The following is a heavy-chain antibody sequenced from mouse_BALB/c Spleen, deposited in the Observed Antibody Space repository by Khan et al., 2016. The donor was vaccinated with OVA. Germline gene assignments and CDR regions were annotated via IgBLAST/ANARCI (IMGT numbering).Heavy chain of an antibody. V-gene: IGHV2-3*01. CDR1: GFSLTNYG. CDR3: AKFTPHFYSMDY. Sequence: VQLVESGPGLVAPSQSLSITCTVSGFSLTNYGVNWVRQPPGKGLEWLGVIWGDGSTNYHSALKSRLIISKDSSKSQVFLKLNSLQTDDTATYYCAKFTPHFYSMDYWGQGTSVTVSS. D-gene: IGHD1-1*01. J-gene: IGHJ4*01. CDR2: IWGDGST.